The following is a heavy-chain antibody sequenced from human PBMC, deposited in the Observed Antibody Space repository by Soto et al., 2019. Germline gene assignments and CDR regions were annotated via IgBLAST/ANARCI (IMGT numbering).Heavy chain of an antibody. J-gene: IGHJ4*02. CDR3: AREIERLLGY. V-gene: IGHV3-30*04. CDR1: GFTFSSYA. D-gene: IGHD3-3*01. CDR2: ISYDGRNK. Sequence: QVQLVESGGGVVQPGRSLRLSCAASGFTFSSYAMHWVRQAPGKGLEWVAVISYDGRNKYYADSVKGRFTISRDNPKNTLYLQMNNLRADDTAVYYCAREIERLLGYWGQGTLVTVSS.